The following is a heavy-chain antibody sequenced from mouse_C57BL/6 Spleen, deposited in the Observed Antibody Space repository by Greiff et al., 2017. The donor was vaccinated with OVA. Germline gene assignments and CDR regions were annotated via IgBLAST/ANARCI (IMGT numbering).Heavy chain of an antibody. V-gene: IGHV1-64*01. CDR3: ARYYGSPYFDY. Sequence: QVQLQQPGAELVKPGASVKLSCKASGYTFTSYWMHWVKQRPGQGLEWIGMIHPNSGRTNYNEKFKSKATLTVDKSSSTAYMQLSSLTSEDSAVYYCARYYGSPYFDYWGQGTTLTVSS. CDR1: GYTFTSYW. CDR2: IHPNSGRT. D-gene: IGHD1-1*01. J-gene: IGHJ2*01.